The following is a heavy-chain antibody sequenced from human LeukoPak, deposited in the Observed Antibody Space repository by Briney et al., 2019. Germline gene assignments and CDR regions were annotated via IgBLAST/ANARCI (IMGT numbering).Heavy chain of an antibody. Sequence: PSGTLSLTCAVSGGSISSSNWWSWVRQPPGKGLEWIGEIYHSGSTNYNPSLKSRVTISVDKSKNQFSLKLSSVTAADTAVYYCAKDFSHSGSYYVVSDYWGQGTLVTVSS. D-gene: IGHD1-26*01. CDR3: AKDFSHSGSYYVVSDY. CDR1: GGSISSSNW. J-gene: IGHJ4*02. CDR2: IYHSGST. V-gene: IGHV4-4*02.